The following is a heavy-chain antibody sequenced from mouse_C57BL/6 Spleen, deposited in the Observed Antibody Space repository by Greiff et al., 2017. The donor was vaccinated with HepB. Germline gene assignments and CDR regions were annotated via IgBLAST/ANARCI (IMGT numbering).Heavy chain of an antibody. J-gene: IGHJ3*01. CDR1: GYTFTSYW. Sequence: VQLQQSGAELVMPGASVKLSCKASGYTFTSYWMHWVKQRPGQGLEWIGEIDPSDSYTNYNQKFKGKSTLTVDKSSSTAYMQLSSLTSEDSAVYYCARPYGSSYGWFAYWGQGTLVTVSA. D-gene: IGHD1-1*01. CDR3: ARPYGSSYGWFAY. V-gene: IGHV1-69*01. CDR2: IDPSDSYT.